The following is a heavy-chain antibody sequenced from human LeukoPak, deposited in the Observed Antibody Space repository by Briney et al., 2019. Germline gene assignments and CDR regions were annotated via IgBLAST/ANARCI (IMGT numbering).Heavy chain of an antibody. CDR1: RYTLTGSY. V-gene: IGHV1-2*02. Sequence: ASLQVSSKDSRYTLTGSYRHWVRQAPGQGLEWMGWINPNSGDTKYTQTFQGRVTMTRDTSINTAFMELSSLRSDDTALYYCARGGLPASFDYWGQGTLVTVSS. CDR2: INPNSGDT. CDR3: ARGGLPASFDY. J-gene: IGHJ4*02. D-gene: IGHD2-21*02.